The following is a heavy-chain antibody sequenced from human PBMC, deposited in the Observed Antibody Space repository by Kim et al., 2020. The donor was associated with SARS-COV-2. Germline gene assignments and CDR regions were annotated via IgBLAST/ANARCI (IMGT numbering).Heavy chain of an antibody. CDR3: ARDRRQPVLDY. D-gene: IGHD6-13*01. CDR2: IYYSGST. CDR1: SGSISSGDYY. Sequence: SETLSLTCTVSSGSISSGDYYWSWIRQSPGKGLEWIGYIYYSGSTDYNPSLKSRVTISVDTSKNQFSLKLSSVTAADTAVYYCARDRRQPVLDYWGQGILVTVSS. J-gene: IGHJ4*02. V-gene: IGHV4-30-4*01.